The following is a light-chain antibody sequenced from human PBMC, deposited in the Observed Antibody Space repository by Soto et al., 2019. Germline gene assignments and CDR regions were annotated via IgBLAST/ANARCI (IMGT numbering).Light chain of an antibody. J-gene: IGKJ5*01. Sequence: EIVLTQSPDTLSLSPGVRATLSCRASQSIRSERLAWYQQKPGQAPRLVIFDASNRASGMPERFSGSGSGTDFTLTIARLEPEDFAVYYCQEYDGAPITFGLGTRLEIK. CDR1: QSIRSER. CDR3: QEYDGAPIT. V-gene: IGKV3-20*01. CDR2: DAS.